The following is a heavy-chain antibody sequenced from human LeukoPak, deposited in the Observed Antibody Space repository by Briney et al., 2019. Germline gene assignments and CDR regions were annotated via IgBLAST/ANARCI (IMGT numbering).Heavy chain of an antibody. V-gene: IGHV5-51*01. CDR3: ARYSYDNIEVPGL. Sequence: GESLKISCKGSGYRFTKYWIGWVRQMSGKGPEWMGIIDPSDSDTRYSPSFQGQVTISADKSINTAYLQWSSLKASDTAMYYCARYSYDNIEVPGLWGQGTLVTVPS. CDR2: IDPSDSDT. CDR1: GYRFTKYW. J-gene: IGHJ4*02. D-gene: IGHD3-22*01.